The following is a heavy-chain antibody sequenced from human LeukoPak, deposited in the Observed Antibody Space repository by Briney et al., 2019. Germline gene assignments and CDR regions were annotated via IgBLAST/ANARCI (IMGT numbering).Heavy chain of an antibody. V-gene: IGHV3-9*01. Sequence: GGSLRLSCAASGFTFDDYAMHWVRQAPGKGLEWVSGISWNSGSIGYADSVKGRFTISRDNSKNTLYLQMNSLRAEDTAVYYCAKDHWNDGYFDYWGQGTLVTVSS. CDR3: AKDHWNDGYFDY. CDR1: GFTFDDYA. D-gene: IGHD1-1*01. J-gene: IGHJ4*02. CDR2: ISWNSGSI.